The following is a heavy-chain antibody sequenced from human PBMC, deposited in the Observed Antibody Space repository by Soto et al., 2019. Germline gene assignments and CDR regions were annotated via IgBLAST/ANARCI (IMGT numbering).Heavy chain of an antibody. D-gene: IGHD2-15*01. CDR2: VNHNGRT. V-gene: IGHV4-34*01. CDR1: GESFSGNF. J-gene: IGHJ5*02. CDR3: ARGPGYCSAGTCYSDFFDP. Sequence: SETLSLTCDVYGESFSGNFWNWIRQPPGRGLEWIGDVNHNGRTNYNPSLKSRVTMSVDASKSQFSLKLSSVTAADTAVYFCARGPGYCSAGTCYSDFFDPWRQGILVTVSS.